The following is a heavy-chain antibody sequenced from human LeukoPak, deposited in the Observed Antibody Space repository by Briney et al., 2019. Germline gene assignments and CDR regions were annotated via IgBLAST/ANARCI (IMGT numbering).Heavy chain of an antibody. V-gene: IGHV1-2*02. CDR3: ARGGSRLGTMIIVVNAFDI. CDR2: INPNSGGT. Sequence: SVKVSCKASGYTFTGYYMHWVRQAPGQGLEWMGWINPNSGGTNYAQKFQGRVTMTRDTSISTAYMELSRLRSDDTAVYYCARGGSRLGTMIIVVNAFDIWGQGTMVTVSS. D-gene: IGHD3-22*01. CDR1: GYTFTGYY. J-gene: IGHJ3*02.